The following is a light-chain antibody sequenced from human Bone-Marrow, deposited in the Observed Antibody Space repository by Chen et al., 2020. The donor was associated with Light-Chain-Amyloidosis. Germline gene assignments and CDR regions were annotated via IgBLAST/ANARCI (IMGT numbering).Light chain of an antibody. CDR1: SSDVGGYNY. CDR3: CSFAGSYTVFV. CDR2: DVS. Sequence: QSALTQPRSVSGSPGQSVTISCTGSSSDVGGYNYVSWYHHHPGKAPKLMIYDVSKRPSGVPDRFSGSKSDNTASLTISGLQTEDVADYFCCSFAGSYTVFVLGTGTKVTVL. J-gene: IGLJ1*01. V-gene: IGLV2-11*01.